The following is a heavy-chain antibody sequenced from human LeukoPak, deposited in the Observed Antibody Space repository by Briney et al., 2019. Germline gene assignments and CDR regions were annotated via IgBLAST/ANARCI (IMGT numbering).Heavy chain of an antibody. CDR2: IDTTTGNP. Sequence: ASVKVSCKASGYTFSSNAINWVRQAPGQGLEWMGNIDTTTGNPGYAQDFTGRFVFSLDTSVSTAYLQISSLKADDTAAYYCVRGTPTPGMDYWGQGTQVTVSS. CDR1: GYTFSSNA. D-gene: IGHD3-10*01. J-gene: IGHJ4*02. CDR3: VRGTPTPGMDY. V-gene: IGHV7-4-1*01.